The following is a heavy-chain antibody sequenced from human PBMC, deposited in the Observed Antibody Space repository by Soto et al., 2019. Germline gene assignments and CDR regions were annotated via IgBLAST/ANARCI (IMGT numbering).Heavy chain of an antibody. V-gene: IGHV1-3*01. Sequence: QVPLVQSGAEVKKPGASVKVSCKASGYSFSGYGIHWVRQAPGQRPEWMGWISAGNGITKFSQQFQGRVDTSRDIGASTAYMELRNLTSEDTAVYYCARGSSSWSLGSGADYGMDVWGQGTTVIVSS. CDR1: GYSFSGYG. CDR2: ISAGNGIT. D-gene: IGHD2-2*01. J-gene: IGHJ6*02. CDR3: ARGSSSWSLGSGADYGMDV.